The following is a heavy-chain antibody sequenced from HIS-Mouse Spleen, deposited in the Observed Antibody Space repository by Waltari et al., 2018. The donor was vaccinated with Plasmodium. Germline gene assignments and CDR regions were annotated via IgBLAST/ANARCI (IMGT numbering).Heavy chain of an antibody. V-gene: IGHV3-48*01. D-gene: IGHD1-26*01. CDR1: GFTFSSYS. Sequence: EVQLVESGGGLVQPGGSLRLSCAACGFTFSSYSMNWVRQGPGNGLGWVSYISGSSSTIYYADSVKGRFTISGDNAKNSPYLQMNSLRAEDTAVYYCARVNSGSYYWFDPWGQGTLVTVSS. CDR3: ARVNSGSYYWFDP. CDR2: ISGSSSTI. J-gene: IGHJ5*02.